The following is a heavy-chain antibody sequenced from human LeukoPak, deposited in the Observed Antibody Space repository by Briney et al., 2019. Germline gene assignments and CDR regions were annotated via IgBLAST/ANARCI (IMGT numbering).Heavy chain of an antibody. J-gene: IGHJ6*02. D-gene: IGHD6-19*01. CDR2: ITWNRDNI. CDR3: AKHSGWYDEHYYYGMDV. V-gene: IGHV3-9*01. Sequence: GGSLRLSCKVSGFTFDDYAMHWVRQVPGKGLEWVSGITWNRDNIGYGDSVKGRFTISRDKSKNTLYLQMNSLRAEDTAVYYCAKHSGWYDEHYYYGMDVWGQGTTVTVSS. CDR1: GFTFDDYA.